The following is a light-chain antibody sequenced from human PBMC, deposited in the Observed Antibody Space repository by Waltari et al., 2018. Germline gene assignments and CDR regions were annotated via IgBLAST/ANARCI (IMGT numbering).Light chain of an antibody. CDR1: SSNLGSNT. Sequence: QSVLTQPPSASGTPGQRVTISCSGSSSNLGSNTVNWYQPLPGTAPRFLIYNNGQRPSGVPDRFAGSKAGTSAALAISGLQSEDEAAYYCATWDDSLYGVVFGGGTKLTVL. V-gene: IGLV1-44*01. J-gene: IGLJ3*02. CDR3: ATWDDSLYGVV. CDR2: NNG.